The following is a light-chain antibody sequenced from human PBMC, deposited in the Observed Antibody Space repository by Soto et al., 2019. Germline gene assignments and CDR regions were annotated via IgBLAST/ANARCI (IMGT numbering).Light chain of an antibody. CDR3: CSYTSSSTLV. Sequence: QSALTQPASVSGSPGQSITISCTGTSSDVGGYNYVSWYQQHPGKAPKLMIYDVSKRPSGVPDRFSGSKSGNTASLTISGLQAEDEADYYCCSYTSSSTLVFGGGTQLTVL. J-gene: IGLJ2*01. V-gene: IGLV2-14*01. CDR2: DVS. CDR1: SSDVGGYNY.